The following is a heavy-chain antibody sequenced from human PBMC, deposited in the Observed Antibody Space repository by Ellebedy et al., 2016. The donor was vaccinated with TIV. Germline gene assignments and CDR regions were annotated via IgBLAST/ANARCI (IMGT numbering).Heavy chain of an antibody. D-gene: IGHD6-13*01. V-gene: IGHV1-69*04. J-gene: IGHJ3*02. CDR2: IIPILGIG. Sequence: AASVKVSCKASAGTFSNYAISWVRQAPGQGLEWMGRIIPILGIGNYAQKFQGRVTITADKSTSTSYMELSSLKSEETAVYYCARTAGKADDAFDIWGQGTMVTVSS. CDR3: ARTAGKADDAFDI. CDR1: AGTFSNYA.